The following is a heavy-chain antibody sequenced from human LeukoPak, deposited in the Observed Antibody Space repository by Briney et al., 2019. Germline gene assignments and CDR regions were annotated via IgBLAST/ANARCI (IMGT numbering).Heavy chain of an antibody. V-gene: IGHV3-7*01. D-gene: IGHD3-3*01. CDR2: IKQDGSEK. CDR3: ARDERFLEWLHHYYYYMDV. J-gene: IGHJ6*03. CDR1: GFTFSSYW. Sequence: PGGSLRLSCAASGFTFSSYWMSWVRQAPGKGLEWVANIKQDGSEKYYVDSVKGRFTISRDNAKNSLYLQMNSLRAEDTAVYCCARDERFLEWLHHYYYYMDVWGKGTTVTVSS.